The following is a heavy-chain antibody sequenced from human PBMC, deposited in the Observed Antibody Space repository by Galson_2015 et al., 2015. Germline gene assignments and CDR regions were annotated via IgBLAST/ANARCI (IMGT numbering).Heavy chain of an antibody. CDR2: IYYSGST. CDR1: GGSISSYY. D-gene: IGHD2-2*02. J-gene: IGHJ4*02. CDR3: ARDLAGYCSSTSCYNY. V-gene: IGHV4-59*01. Sequence: VSGGSISSYYWSWIRQPPGKGLEWVGYIYYSGSTNYNPSLKSRVTISVDTSKNQFSLKLSSVTAADTAVYYCARDLAGYCSSTSCYNYWGQGTLVTV.